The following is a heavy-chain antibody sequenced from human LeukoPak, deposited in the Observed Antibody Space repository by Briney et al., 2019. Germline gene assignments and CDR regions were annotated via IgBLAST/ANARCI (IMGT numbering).Heavy chain of an antibody. D-gene: IGHD6-19*01. Sequence: NSSETLSLTCTVSGGSISSYYWSWLRQPPGKGLEWIGYIYYSGSTNYNPSLKSRVTISVDTSKNQFSLKLSSVTAADTAVYYCVRDSSGWYRWFDPWGQGTLVTVSS. CDR2: IYYSGST. CDR3: VRDSSGWYRWFDP. J-gene: IGHJ5*02. V-gene: IGHV4-59*01. CDR1: GGSISSYY.